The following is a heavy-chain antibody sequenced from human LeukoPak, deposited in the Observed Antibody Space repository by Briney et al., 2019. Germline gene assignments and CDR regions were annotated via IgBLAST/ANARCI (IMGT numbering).Heavy chain of an antibody. CDR2: VYYSGRT. D-gene: IGHD6-19*01. CDR1: GDSISSSVSY. Sequence: KPSETLSLTCTVSGDSISSSVSYWGWIRQPPGKGLEWIGTVYYSGRTYYNPSLKSRVTISVDSSKNQYSLKLNSVTAADTAVYYCARDGVAGGFDFWGQGTLVTVSS. CDR3: ARDGVAGGFDF. V-gene: IGHV4-39*07. J-gene: IGHJ4*02.